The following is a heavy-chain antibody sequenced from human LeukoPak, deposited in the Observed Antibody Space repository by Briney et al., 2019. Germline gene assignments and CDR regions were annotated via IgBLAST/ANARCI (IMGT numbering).Heavy chain of an antibody. D-gene: IGHD3-10*01. V-gene: IGHV4-59*01. J-gene: IGHJ6*02. CDR1: GDSISSYY. Sequence: SETLSLTCTVSGDSISSYYWTWIRQPPGKGLEWIGYIYYSDSTNHNPSLKSRVTMSVDTSKNQFSLKLSSVTAADTAVYYCARDYYGSGHYGMGVWGQGTTVTVSS. CDR3: ARDYYGSGHYGMGV. CDR2: IYYSDST.